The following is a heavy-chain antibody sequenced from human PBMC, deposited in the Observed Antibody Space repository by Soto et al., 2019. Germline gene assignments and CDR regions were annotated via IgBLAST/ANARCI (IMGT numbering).Heavy chain of an antibody. D-gene: IGHD6-19*01. Sequence: QVQLEESGGGLVKPGGSLRLSCAASGFTFSGFYMSWIRQAPGKGLEYISFISTSGTSANYADSVKGRLIISRDNAKNSLYLQMDSLRAEDTAVYYCARDRGAVTGQYFDYWGQGTLVTVSS. CDR1: GFTFSGFY. V-gene: IGHV3-11*05. CDR3: ARDRGAVTGQYFDY. CDR2: ISTSGTSA. J-gene: IGHJ4*02.